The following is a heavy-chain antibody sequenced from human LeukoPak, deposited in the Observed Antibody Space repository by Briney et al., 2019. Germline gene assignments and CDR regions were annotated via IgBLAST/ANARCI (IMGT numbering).Heavy chain of an antibody. CDR1: GVSISSSSYY. CDR2: IYYTGST. D-gene: IGHD4-23*01. Sequence: KPSETLSLTCTVSGVSISSSSYYWGWIRQPPGKGLEWIGSIYYTGSTFYNPSLKSRVTISVDTSKNQFSLKLSSVTAADTAVYYRARLHYGGNYGYYYYYMDVWGKGTTVTISS. J-gene: IGHJ6*03. V-gene: IGHV4-39*01. CDR3: ARLHYGGNYGYYYYYMDV.